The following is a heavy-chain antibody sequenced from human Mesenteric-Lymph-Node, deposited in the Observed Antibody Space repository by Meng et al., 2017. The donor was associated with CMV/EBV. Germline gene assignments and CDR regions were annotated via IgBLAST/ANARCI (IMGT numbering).Heavy chain of an antibody. V-gene: IGHV5-51*01. J-gene: IGHJ6*02. CDR2: IYPSDSDT. CDR1: ADSFTNYW. CDR3: ARSAAGGKVGGMDV. Sequence: GGSLRLSCKGSADSFTNYWIAWVRQMPGKGLEWMAIIYPSDSDTTYSPSFQGQVTISVDKSISTAYLQWSSLKVSDSAMYYCARSAAGGKVGGMDVWGQGTTVTVSS. D-gene: IGHD6-13*01.